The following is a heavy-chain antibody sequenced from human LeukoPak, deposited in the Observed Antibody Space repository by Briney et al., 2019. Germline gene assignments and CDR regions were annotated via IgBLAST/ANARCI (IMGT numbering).Heavy chain of an antibody. CDR3: ARAGDYDPYYFDY. Sequence: SETLSLTCTVSGGSISSYYWSWIRQPPRKGLEWVGYIYYSGSTNYSPSLKSRVTISVDTSKNQFSLKLGSVTAADTAVYYCARAGDYDPYYFDYWGQGTLVTVSS. V-gene: IGHV4-59*01. D-gene: IGHD4-17*01. CDR1: GGSISSYY. CDR2: IYYSGST. J-gene: IGHJ4*02.